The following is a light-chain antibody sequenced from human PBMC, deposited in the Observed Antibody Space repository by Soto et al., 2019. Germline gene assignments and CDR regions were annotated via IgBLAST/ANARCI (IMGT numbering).Light chain of an antibody. CDR2: DVS. CDR3: SSYTSSSTEV. V-gene: IGLV2-14*03. J-gene: IGLJ1*01. Sequence: QSALTQPAFVSGSPGQSIAISCTGTSSDVGAYIYVSWYQHHPGKAPKLILYDVSARPSGVSDRFSGSKSGNTASLTISGLHPEDEADYYCSSYTSSSTEVFGTGTKLTVL. CDR1: SSDVGAYIY.